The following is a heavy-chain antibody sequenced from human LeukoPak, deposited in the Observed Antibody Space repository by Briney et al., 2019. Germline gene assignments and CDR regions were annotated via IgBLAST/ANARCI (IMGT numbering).Heavy chain of an antibody. J-gene: IGHJ4*02. CDR1: GGSISGYY. V-gene: IGHV4-59*01. D-gene: IGHD7-27*01. CDR3: ARETGGGANDY. Sequence: SETLSLTCTVSGGSISGYYWSWIRQPPGRGLEWIGYIYYSGSTNYNPSLKSRVTISVDTSKNHFSLNVISVTAADTAVYYCARETGGGANDYWGQGTLVTVSS. CDR2: IYYSGST.